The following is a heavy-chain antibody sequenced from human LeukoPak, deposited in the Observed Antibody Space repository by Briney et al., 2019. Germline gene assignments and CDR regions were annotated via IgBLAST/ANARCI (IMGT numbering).Heavy chain of an antibody. V-gene: IGHV4-59*01. J-gene: IGHJ4*02. D-gene: IGHD6-19*01. CDR1: GASISSYY. CDR2: IYYSGST. CDR3: AREVGAVAGWVYYFDY. Sequence: SETLSLTCIMSGASISSYYCSWIRQPPGKGLEWIGYIYYSGSTTYNPSVKSRVTISLDTSKNQFSLKLSSVTAADTAVYYCAREVGAVAGWVYYFDYWGQGTLVTVSS.